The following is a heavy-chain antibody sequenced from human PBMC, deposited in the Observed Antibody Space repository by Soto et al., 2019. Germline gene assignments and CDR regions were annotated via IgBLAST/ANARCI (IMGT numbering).Heavy chain of an antibody. CDR3: ARDLSTYDFLIGCSGTYCDGIDV. J-gene: IGHJ6*02. CDR1: GGSISRGAYS. Sequence: SETLSLTCAVSGGSISRGAYSWSWLRQPQGKGLEWIGYIYHSGSTYYNPSLKSRVTISVDRSKNQFSLKLSSVTAADTAVYYCARDLSTYDFLIGCSGTYCDGIDVWGRGTTVTGS. V-gene: IGHV4-30-2*01. CDR2: IYHSGST. D-gene: IGHD3-3*01.